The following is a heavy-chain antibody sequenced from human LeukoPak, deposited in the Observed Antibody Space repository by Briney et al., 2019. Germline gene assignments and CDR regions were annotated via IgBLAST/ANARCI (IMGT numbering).Heavy chain of an antibody. CDR3: ARTPYSGSQFDY. J-gene: IGHJ4*02. D-gene: IGHD1-26*01. CDR2: IIPIFGTA. Sequence: SVKVSCKASGGTFSSYAISWVRQAPGQGLEWMGRIIPIFGTANYAQKFQGRVTITTDESTSTVYMELSSLRSEDTAVYYCARTPYSGSQFDYWGQGTLVTVSS. CDR1: GGTFSSYA. V-gene: IGHV1-69*05.